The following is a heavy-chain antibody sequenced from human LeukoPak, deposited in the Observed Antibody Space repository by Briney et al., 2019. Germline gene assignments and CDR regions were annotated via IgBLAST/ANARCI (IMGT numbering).Heavy chain of an antibody. CDR2: TNHGGST. V-gene: IGHV4-34*01. D-gene: IGHD6-13*01. CDR3: ARWYSSWYSFHWCDP. J-gene: IGHJ5*02. CDR1: GGSFSGYY. Sequence: SETLSLTCAVYGGSFSGYYWSWIRQPPGKGLEWVGETNHGGSTNYNPSLKSRVTISVDTSKNQFSLKLSSVTAADTAVYYCARWYSSWYSFHWCDPWGQGTLVTVSS.